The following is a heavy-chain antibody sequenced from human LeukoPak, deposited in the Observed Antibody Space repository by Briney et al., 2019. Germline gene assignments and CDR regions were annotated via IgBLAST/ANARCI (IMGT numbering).Heavy chain of an antibody. CDR2: IYYSGST. Sequence: KSSETLSLTCTVSGGSISSSSYYWGWIRQPPGKGLEWIGSIYYSGSTYYNPSLKSRVTISVDTSKNQFSLKLSSVTAADTAVYYCARLTTIFGVVIPDGPYNWFDPWGQGTLVTVSS. V-gene: IGHV4-39*01. J-gene: IGHJ5*02. CDR1: GGSISSSSYY. CDR3: ARLTTIFGVVIPDGPYNWFDP. D-gene: IGHD3-3*01.